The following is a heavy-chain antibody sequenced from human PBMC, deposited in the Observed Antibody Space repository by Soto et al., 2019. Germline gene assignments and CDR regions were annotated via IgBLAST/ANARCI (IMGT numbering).Heavy chain of an antibody. V-gene: IGHV3-48*02. CDR2: ISSSSSTI. J-gene: IGHJ4*02. CDR3: ARDLRVEYPLLSPAHNYDSSGYYTFDY. Sequence: GGSLRPSCAASGFTFSSYSMNWVRQAPGKGLEWVSYISSSSSTIYYADSVKGRFTISRDNAKNSLYLQMNSLRDEDTAVYYCARDLRVEYPLLSPAHNYDSSGYYTFDYWGQGTLVTVSS. CDR1: GFTFSSYS. D-gene: IGHD3-22*01.